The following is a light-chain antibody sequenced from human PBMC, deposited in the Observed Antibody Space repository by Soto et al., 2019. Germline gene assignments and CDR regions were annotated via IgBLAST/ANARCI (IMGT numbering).Light chain of an antibody. V-gene: IGLV2-14*01. Sequence: QSVLTQPASVSGSPGQSITISCTGTSSDVGGYNYVSWYQQHPGKAPKLMISEVSNRPSGVSNRFSGSKSGNTASLTISGLQTEDEADYYCSSYTSSNPRVFGTGTKLTVL. CDR1: SSDVGGYNY. CDR3: SSYTSSNPRV. CDR2: EVS. J-gene: IGLJ1*01.